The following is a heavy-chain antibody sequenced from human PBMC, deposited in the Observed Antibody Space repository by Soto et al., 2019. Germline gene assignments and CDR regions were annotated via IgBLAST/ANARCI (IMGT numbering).Heavy chain of an antibody. Sequence: GGSLRLSCAASGFTFSSYAVHWVRQAPGKGLEWVAVISYDGSNKYYADSVKGRFTISRDNSKNTLYLQMNSLRAEDTAVYYCAREKGRNVGYAQYYYYCMDVWGQGTTVTVSS. CDR3: AREKGRNVGYAQYYYYCMDV. D-gene: IGHD2-2*01. V-gene: IGHV3-30-3*01. CDR2: ISYDGSNK. J-gene: IGHJ6*02. CDR1: GFTFSSYA.